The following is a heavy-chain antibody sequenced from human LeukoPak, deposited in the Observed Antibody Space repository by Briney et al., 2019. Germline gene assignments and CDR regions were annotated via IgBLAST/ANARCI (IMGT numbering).Heavy chain of an antibody. V-gene: IGHV4-30-4*01. D-gene: IGHD2-15*01. Sequence: SETLSLTCTVSGGSISSGDYYWSWIRQPPGKGLEWIGYIYYSGSTYYNPSLKSRVTISVDTSKNQFSLKLSSVTAADTAVYYCARYREYCSGGSCQGYYYGMDVWGKGPTVTVSS. CDR1: GGSISSGDYY. CDR3: ARYREYCSGGSCQGYYYGMDV. J-gene: IGHJ6*04. CDR2: IYYSGST.